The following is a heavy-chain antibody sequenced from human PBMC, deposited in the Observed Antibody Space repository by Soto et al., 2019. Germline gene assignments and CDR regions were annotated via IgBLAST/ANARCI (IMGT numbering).Heavy chain of an antibody. CDR3: ARGAVVYCSSTSCTKRGXNYYYYMDV. D-gene: IGHD2-2*01. CDR2: IXAXXGNT. V-gene: IGHV1-18*01. CDR1: GYTFTSYG. J-gene: IGHJ6*03. Sequence: ASVKVSCKASGYTFTSYGXSXXRQAXGQGLEWMGWIXAXXGNTXYAXKXQGRVTMTTDTSTGKAYMELRGLRSDDTAVYYCARGAVVYCSSTSCTKRGXNYYYYMDVWGKGTTVTVSS.